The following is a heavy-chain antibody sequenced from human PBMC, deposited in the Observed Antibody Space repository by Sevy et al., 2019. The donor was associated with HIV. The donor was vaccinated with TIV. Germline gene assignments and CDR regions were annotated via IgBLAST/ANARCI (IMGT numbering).Heavy chain of an antibody. CDR2: INWNSGRT. D-gene: IGHD6-13*01. V-gene: IGHV3-9*01. CDR3: AKDRAASGPGWYFDL. CDR1: GFTFDDFA. Sequence: GGSLRLSCAASGFTFDDFAMHWVRQSPGKGLEWVSGINWNSGRTEYADSVKGRFTISRHNTKDSLYLQMHSPRHEDTAFYYCAKDRAASGPGWYFDLWGRGTLVTVSS. J-gene: IGHJ2*01.